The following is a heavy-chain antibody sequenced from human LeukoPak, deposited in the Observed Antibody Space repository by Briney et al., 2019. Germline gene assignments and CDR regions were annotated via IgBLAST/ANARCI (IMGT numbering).Heavy chain of an antibody. Sequence: GGSLRLSCAASGFTVRSNYMSWVRQAPGKGLEWVSEIYSDGTTYYAASVKGRFGISRDNSKNTVDLQMNSLRAEDTAVYYCAKAAGDGYPLYYYMDVWGKGTTVTISS. D-gene: IGHD5-24*01. J-gene: IGHJ6*03. CDR2: IYSDGTT. CDR3: AKAAGDGYPLYYYMDV. CDR1: GFTVRSNY. V-gene: IGHV3-53*01.